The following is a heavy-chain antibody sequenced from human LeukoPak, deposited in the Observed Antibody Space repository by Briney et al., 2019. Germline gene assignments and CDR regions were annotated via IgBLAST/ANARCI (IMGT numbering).Heavy chain of an antibody. CDR1: GFTFSIYW. CDR2: ISWNSGSI. D-gene: IGHD2-2*01. V-gene: IGHV3-9*01. CDR3: AKDKGDCSSTSCSTLDY. J-gene: IGHJ4*02. Sequence: GGSLRLSCAASGFTFSIYWMSWVRQAPGKGLEWVSGISWNSGSIGYADSVKGRFTISRDNAKNSLYLQMNSLRAEDTALYYCAKDKGDCSSTSCSTLDYWGQGTLVTVSP.